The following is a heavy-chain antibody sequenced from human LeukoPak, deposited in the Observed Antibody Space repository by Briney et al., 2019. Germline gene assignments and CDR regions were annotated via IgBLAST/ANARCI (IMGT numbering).Heavy chain of an antibody. V-gene: IGHV1-69*05. D-gene: IGHD1-1*01. J-gene: IGHJ4*02. CDR3: ARGSTTGTTDS. CDR1: GYTFTGYY. Sequence: SVTVSCKASGYTFTGYYMHWVRQAPGQGLEWMGGIIPIFGTANYAQKFQGRVTITTDESTSTAYMELSSLRSGDTAVYYCARGSTTGTTDSWGQGTLVTVSS. CDR2: IIPIFGTA.